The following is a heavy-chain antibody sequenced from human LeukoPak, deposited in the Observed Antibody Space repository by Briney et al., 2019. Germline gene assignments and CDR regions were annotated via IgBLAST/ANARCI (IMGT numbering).Heavy chain of an antibody. D-gene: IGHD3-10*01. J-gene: IGHJ5*02. V-gene: IGHV4-59*01. CDR1: GGSISPYF. CDR3: ARDDYRGVTNFDP. CDR2: ISYTGST. Sequence: SETLSLTCTVSGGSISPYFWSWIRQPPGKGLEWIGYISYTGSTNYNPSPKSRVTISVDTSKKQFSLQMTSVTAADTAVYYCARDDYRGVTNFDPWGQGTLVTVSS.